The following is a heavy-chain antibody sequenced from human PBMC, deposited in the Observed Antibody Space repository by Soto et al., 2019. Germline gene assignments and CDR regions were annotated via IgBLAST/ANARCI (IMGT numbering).Heavy chain of an antibody. CDR2: IYGTGTT. Sequence: PETLSLTCTVSDGSISSYYWSWIRQPPGKGLEWIGYIYGTGTTNYSPSLTNRVTISVDMSKNQFSLRLSSVTAADTAVYYCAGFSSGTYLFDLWGQGTPV. V-gene: IGHV4-59*01. CDR3: AGFSSGTYLFDL. CDR1: DGSISSYY. J-gene: IGHJ5*02. D-gene: IGHD1-26*01.